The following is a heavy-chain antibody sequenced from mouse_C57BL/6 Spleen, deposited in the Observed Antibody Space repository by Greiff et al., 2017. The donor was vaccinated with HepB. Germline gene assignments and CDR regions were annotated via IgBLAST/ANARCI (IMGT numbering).Heavy chain of an antibody. CDR1: GYSITSGYY. V-gene: IGHV3-6*01. D-gene: IGHD1-1*01. Sequence: VQLKESGPGLVKPSQSLSLTCSVTGYSITSGYYWNWIRQFPGNKLEWMGYISYDGSNNYNPSLKNRISITRDTSKIQFFLKLNSVTTEDTATYYCARYGSSYQDYWGQGTTLTVSS. J-gene: IGHJ2*01. CDR2: ISYDGSN. CDR3: ARYGSSYQDY.